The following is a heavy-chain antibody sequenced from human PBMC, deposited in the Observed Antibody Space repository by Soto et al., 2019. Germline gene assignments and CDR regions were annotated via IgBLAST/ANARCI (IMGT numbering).Heavy chain of an antibody. J-gene: IGHJ4*02. CDR3: ATVWIRLWGGYFDY. D-gene: IGHD5-18*01. CDR1: GGSINEYY. CDR2: LYYIETT. Sequence: SETLSLTCTVSGGSINEYYWSWIRQPPGKGLEWIGYLYYIETTNYNPSLKSRVTISLDTSKNQFSLKLSSVTAVDTAVYYCATVWIRLWGGYFDYWGQGTLVTVSS. V-gene: IGHV4-59*01.